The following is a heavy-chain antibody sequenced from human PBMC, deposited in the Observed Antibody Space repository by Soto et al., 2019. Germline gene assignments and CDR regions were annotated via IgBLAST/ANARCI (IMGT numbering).Heavy chain of an antibody. CDR2: INHSGST. D-gene: IGHD5-18*01. J-gene: IGHJ4*02. V-gene: IGHV4-34*01. CDR3: ATKRGYSYGYDY. CDR1: GGSFSGYY. Sequence: PSETLSLTCAVYGGSFSGYYWSWIRQPPGKGLEWIGEINHSGSTNYNPSLKSRVTISVDTSKNQFSLKLSPVTAADTAVYYCATKRGYSYGYDYWGQGTLVTVSS.